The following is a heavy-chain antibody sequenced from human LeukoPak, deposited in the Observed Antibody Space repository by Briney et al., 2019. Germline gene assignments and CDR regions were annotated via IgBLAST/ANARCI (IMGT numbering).Heavy chain of an antibody. CDR2: IYYSGST. Sequence: SETLSLTCTVSGGSISSGGYYWSWIRQHPGKGLEWIGHIYYSGSTYYNPSLKSRVSISVDTSKNQFSLKLSSVTAADTAAYYCARAVVGTLDYWGQGTLVTVSS. CDR1: GGSISSGGYY. D-gene: IGHD2-15*01. V-gene: IGHV4-31*03. CDR3: ARAVVGTLDY. J-gene: IGHJ4*02.